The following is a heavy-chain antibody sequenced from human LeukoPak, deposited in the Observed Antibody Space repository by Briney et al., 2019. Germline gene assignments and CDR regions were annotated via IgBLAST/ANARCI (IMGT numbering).Heavy chain of an antibody. Sequence: PGESLRLSCAASGFSFSSYAMYWVPQAPGKGLEWVALIRYDGGDKYYVDSMKGRFTISRDNSKNMLYLQMNSLRDEDTAVYYCVKTGSGWFGDYWGQGTLVTVSS. CDR1: GFSFSSYA. J-gene: IGHJ4*02. CDR3: VKTGSGWFGDY. D-gene: IGHD6-13*01. V-gene: IGHV3-30*02. CDR2: IRYDGGDK.